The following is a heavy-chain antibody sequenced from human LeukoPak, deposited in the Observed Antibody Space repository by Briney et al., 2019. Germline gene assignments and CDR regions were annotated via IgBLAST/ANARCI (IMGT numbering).Heavy chain of an antibody. CDR2: ISAYNGNT. J-gene: IGHJ5*02. Sequence: ASVKVPCKASGYTLTSYGISWVRQAPGQGLEWMGWISAYNGNTNYAQKLQGRVSMATDTSTSTAYMGVRSLRSDDTAVYYCARDLPSLSFDPWGQGTLVTVSS. CDR1: GYTLTSYG. V-gene: IGHV1-18*01. CDR3: ARDLPSLSFDP.